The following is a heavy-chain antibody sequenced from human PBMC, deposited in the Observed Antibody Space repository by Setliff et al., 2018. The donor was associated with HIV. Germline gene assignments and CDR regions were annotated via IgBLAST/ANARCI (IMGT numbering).Heavy chain of an antibody. CDR1: GFIFSDFY. V-gene: IGHV3-11*01. CDR3: ATYAYGSGRLDY. J-gene: IGHJ4*02. Sequence: GGSLRLSCAASGFIFSDFYMSWIRQAPGEGLEWVSAIGMSGITTYYGGSVKGRFTISRDNSRNTLYLQMNGLRAEDTAVYYCATYAYGSGRLDYWGQGTLVTVSS. CDR2: IGMSGITT. D-gene: IGHD2-2*01.